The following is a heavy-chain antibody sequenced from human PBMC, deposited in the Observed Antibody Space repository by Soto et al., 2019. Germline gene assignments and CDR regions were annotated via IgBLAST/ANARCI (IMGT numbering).Heavy chain of an antibody. CDR3: AATITAAVGTGHYYGMDV. CDR2: IVVGSGDT. D-gene: IGHD6-13*01. CDR1: GFTFVNSA. Sequence: SVKVSCKTSGFTFVNSAIQWVRQARGQRLEWIGWIVVGSGDTNSAQKFQKRVTISSDTSTGTAYIEVSSLGSEDTAVYYCAATITAAVGTGHYYGMDVWGQGTTVTVSS. V-gene: IGHV1-58*02. J-gene: IGHJ6*02.